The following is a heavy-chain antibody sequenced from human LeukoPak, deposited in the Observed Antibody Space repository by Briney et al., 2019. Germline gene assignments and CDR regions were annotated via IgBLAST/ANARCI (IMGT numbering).Heavy chain of an antibody. D-gene: IGHD1-14*01. Sequence: SETLSLTCSVSGDSMSSYYWSWIRQPPGKGLEWIGYIHPSGATNYNPSLKSRVSISLDSSKKQFSLKVTSVTAADTAVYFCGRLYTTWYVDYWGQGTLVTVSS. CDR3: GRLYTTWYVDY. CDR1: GDSMSSYY. V-gene: IGHV4-4*09. J-gene: IGHJ4*02. CDR2: IHPSGAT.